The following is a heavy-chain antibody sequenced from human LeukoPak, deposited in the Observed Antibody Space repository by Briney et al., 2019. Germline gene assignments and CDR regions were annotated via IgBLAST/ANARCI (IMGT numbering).Heavy chain of an antibody. J-gene: IGHJ4*02. CDR2: IDHRGSA. CDR3: ASRSLGIAAARCFDN. Sequence: SETLSLTCAVYGESSSAFFWSWIRQSPGTGLQWIGEIDHRGSATYNPSLQSRLTISVDTSKNQFSLRLNSVTAADTGVYYCASRSLGIAAARCFDNWGQGTPVTVS. D-gene: IGHD6-6*01. V-gene: IGHV4-34*01. CDR1: GESSSAFF.